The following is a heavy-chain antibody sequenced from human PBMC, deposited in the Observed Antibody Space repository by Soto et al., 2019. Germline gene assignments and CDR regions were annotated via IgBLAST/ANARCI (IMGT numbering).Heavy chain of an antibody. D-gene: IGHD4-4*01. J-gene: IGHJ4*02. CDR2: MTPSGSSS. CDR3: AKVRTTVTIYYFDY. V-gene: IGHV3-11*01. Sequence: GGSLRLSCAASGFTFSDHYMSWIRQAPGKGLEWISYMTPSGSSSSYADSVKGRFTISRDNAKNSLYLQMNSLRAEDTAVYYCAKVRTTVTIYYFDYWGQGTLVTVSS. CDR1: GFTFSDHY.